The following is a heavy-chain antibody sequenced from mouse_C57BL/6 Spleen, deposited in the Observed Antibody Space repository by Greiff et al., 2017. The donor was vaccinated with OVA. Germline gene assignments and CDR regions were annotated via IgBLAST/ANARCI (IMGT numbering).Heavy chain of an antibody. CDR2: IHPNSGST. D-gene: IGHD4-1*01. CDR3: ARRLTGAYFDY. V-gene: IGHV1-64*01. Sequence: QVQLQQPGAELVKPGASVTLSCKASGYTFTSYWMHWVKQRPGQGLEWIGMIHPNSGSTNYNEKFKSKATLTVDKSSSTAYMQLSSLTSEDSAVYYGARRLTGAYFDYWGQGTTLTVSS. J-gene: IGHJ2*01. CDR1: GYTFTSYW.